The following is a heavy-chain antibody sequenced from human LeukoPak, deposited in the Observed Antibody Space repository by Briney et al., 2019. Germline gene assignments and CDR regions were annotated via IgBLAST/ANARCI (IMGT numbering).Heavy chain of an antibody. V-gene: IGHV3-30*04. CDR1: GFTFSSYA. J-gene: IGHJ6*02. D-gene: IGHD4-17*01. CDR2: ISYDGSNK. CDR3: ARPSTVTPRAYYYYGMDV. Sequence: GGSLRLSCAASGFTFSSYAMHWVRQAPGKGLEWVAVISYDGSNKYYADSVRGRFTISRDNSKNTLYLQMNSLRAEDTAVYYCARPSTVTPRAYYYYGMDVWGQGTTVTVSS.